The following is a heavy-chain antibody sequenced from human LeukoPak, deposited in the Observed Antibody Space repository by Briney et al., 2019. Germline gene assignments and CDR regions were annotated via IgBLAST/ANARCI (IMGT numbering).Heavy chain of an antibody. CDR3: AGLQLLWFGEGNASDI. V-gene: IGHV3-48*03. CDR2: ISSSGSTI. Sequence: GGSLRLSCAASGFTFSSYEMNWVRQAPGKGLEWVSYISSSGSTIYYADSVKGRFTVSRDSAKNSLYLQMNSLRAEDTAVYYCAGLQLLWFGEGNASDIWGQGTMVTVSS. J-gene: IGHJ3*02. D-gene: IGHD3-10*01. CDR1: GFTFSSYE.